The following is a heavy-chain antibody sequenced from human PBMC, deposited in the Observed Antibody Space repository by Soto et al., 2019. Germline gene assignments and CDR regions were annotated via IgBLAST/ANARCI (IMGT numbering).Heavy chain of an antibody. CDR1: GFTFSSYS. CDR2: ISSSSSTI. V-gene: IGHV3-48*02. J-gene: IGHJ4*02. D-gene: IGHD2-15*01. Sequence: EVQLVESGGGLVQPGGSLRLSCAASGFTFSSYSMNWVRQAPGKGLEWVSYISSSSSTIYYADSVKGRFTISRDNAKNSLYLQMNSLRDEDTAVYYWARDRRGHDCSGGSCYFDYWGQGTLVTVSS. CDR3: ARDRRGHDCSGGSCYFDY.